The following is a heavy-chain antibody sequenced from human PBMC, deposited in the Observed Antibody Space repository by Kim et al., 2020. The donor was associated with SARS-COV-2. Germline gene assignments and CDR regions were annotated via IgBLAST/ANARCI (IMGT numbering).Heavy chain of an antibody. D-gene: IGHD6-13*01. CDR3: ARDRLIAAAGNSLPILGYYYYGKDG. J-gene: IGHJ6*02. CDR1: GYTFTSYG. V-gene: IGHV1-18*01. Sequence: ASVKVSCKASGYTFTSYGISWVRQAPGQGLEWMGWISAYNGNTNYAQKLQGRVTMTTDTSTSTAYMELRSLRSDDTAVYYCARDRLIAAAGNSLPILGYYYYGKDGWGQGTTVTVSS. CDR2: ISAYNGNT.